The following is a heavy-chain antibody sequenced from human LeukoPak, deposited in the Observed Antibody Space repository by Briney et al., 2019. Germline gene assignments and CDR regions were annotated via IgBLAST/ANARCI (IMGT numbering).Heavy chain of an antibody. CDR2: IYYSGIT. CDR3: ARASKDGYSSGHKWKY. D-gene: IGHD6-19*01. CDR1: GGSISSSSYY. Sequence: SETLSLTCTVSGGSISSSSYYWGWIRQPPGKGLEWIGSIYYSGITYYNASLKSRVTISVDTSKNQFAVNLSSVTAADTAVYYCARASKDGYSSGHKWKYWGQGTLVTVSS. V-gene: IGHV4-39*01. J-gene: IGHJ4*02.